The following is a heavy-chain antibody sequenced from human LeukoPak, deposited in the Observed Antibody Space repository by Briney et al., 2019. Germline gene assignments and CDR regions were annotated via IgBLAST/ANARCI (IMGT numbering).Heavy chain of an antibody. J-gene: IGHJ5*02. Sequence: ASVKVSCKASGYTFTSYGISWVRQAPGQGLEWMGWISAYNGNTNYAQKFQGRVTITADKSTSTAHMELSSLRSEDTAVYYCARTTLGYCSSTSCYGFNNNWFDPWGQGTLVTVSS. CDR1: GYTFTSYG. V-gene: IGHV1-18*01. CDR3: ARTTLGYCSSTSCYGFNNNWFDP. D-gene: IGHD2-2*01. CDR2: ISAYNGNT.